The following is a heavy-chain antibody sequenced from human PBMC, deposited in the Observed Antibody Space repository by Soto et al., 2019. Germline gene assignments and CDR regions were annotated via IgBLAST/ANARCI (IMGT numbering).Heavy chain of an antibody. CDR2: IYWHDDK. V-gene: IGHV2-5*01. CDR1: GFSLSTTGVG. J-gene: IGHJ4*02. Sequence: GSGPTLVNPTQTLTLTCTFSGFSLSTTGVGVSWIRQPPGKALEWLALIYWHDDKRYSPSLKRRLPSTNATSENQVVLTMTNMDPVDTATYYCAHRGGATVGLYYFGYWGQGALVTVSS. D-gene: IGHD3-16*01. CDR3: AHRGGATVGLYYFGY.